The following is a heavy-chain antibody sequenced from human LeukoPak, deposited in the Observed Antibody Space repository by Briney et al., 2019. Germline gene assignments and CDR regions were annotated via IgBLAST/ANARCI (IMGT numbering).Heavy chain of an antibody. CDR3: ARGIVVVPAAPSREPRGDTHDY. V-gene: IGHV4-34*01. D-gene: IGHD2-2*01. Sequence: SETLSLTCAVYGGSFSGYYWSWIRQPPGKGLEWIGEINHSGSTNYNPSLKSRVTISVDTSKNQFSLRLSSVTAADTAVYYCARGIVVVPAAPSREPRGDTHDYWGQGTLVTVSS. J-gene: IGHJ4*02. CDR2: INHSGST. CDR1: GGSFSGYY.